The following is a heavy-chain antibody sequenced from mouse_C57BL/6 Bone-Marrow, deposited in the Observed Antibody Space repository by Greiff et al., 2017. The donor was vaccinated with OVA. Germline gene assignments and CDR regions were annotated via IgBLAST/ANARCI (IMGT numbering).Heavy chain of an antibody. CDR1: GYTFTSYW. V-gene: IGHV1-59*01. Sequence: VQLQQPGAELVRPGTSVKLSCKASGYTFTSYWMHWVKPRPGQGLEWIGVIDPSDSYTNYNQKFKGKAILTVDTSSSTAYMQRSSLTSEDSAVYYCAHYYGSSGYFDVWGTGTTVTVSS. CDR2: IDPSDSYT. J-gene: IGHJ1*03. CDR3: AHYYGSSGYFDV. D-gene: IGHD1-1*01.